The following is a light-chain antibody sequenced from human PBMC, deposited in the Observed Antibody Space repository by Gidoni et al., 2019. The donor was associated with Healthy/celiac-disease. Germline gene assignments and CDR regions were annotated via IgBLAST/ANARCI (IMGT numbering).Light chain of an antibody. V-gene: IGKV2-28*01. CDR1: QSLLHSNGYNY. CDR2: LGS. CDR3: MQALQTPLT. Sequence: TVLTLLPLPSPVTPGAPASISCRSSQSLLHSNGYNYLDWYLQKPGQSPQLLIYLGSNRASGVPDRFRGSGSGTDFTRKISRVEAEDVGVYYCMQALQTPLTFGGGTKVEIK. J-gene: IGKJ4*01.